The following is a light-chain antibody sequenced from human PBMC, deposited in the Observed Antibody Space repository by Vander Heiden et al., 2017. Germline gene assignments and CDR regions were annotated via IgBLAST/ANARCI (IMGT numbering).Light chain of an antibody. CDR1: QSISIW. V-gene: IGKV1-5*03. Sequence: DIQMTQAPSIMSASVGDRVTITCRASQSISIWLAWYQQKPGKAPKLLIYKASSLESGVPSRFSGSGSGTEFTLTISSLQPYDFSTYYCQQYNSYSSFGQGTKVEIK. CDR3: QQYNSYSS. J-gene: IGKJ1*01. CDR2: KAS.